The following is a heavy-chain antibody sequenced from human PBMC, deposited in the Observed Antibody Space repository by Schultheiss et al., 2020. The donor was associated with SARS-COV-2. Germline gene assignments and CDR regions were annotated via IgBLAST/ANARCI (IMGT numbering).Heavy chain of an antibody. V-gene: IGHV6-1*01. CDR1: GDSVSSNSTA. Sequence: SQTLSLTCAISGDSVSSNSTAWNWIRQSPSKGLEWLGRTYYRSKWYNDYAVSVKSRITINPDTSKNQFSLKLSSVTAADTAVYYCARDRSGYPPRYGMDVWGQGTTVTVSS. J-gene: IGHJ6*02. D-gene: IGHD3-22*01. CDR2: TYYRSKWYN. CDR3: ARDRSGYPPRYGMDV.